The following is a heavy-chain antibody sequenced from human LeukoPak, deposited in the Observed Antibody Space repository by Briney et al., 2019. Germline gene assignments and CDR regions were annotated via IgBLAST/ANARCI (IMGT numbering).Heavy chain of an antibody. Sequence: GGSLRLSCAASGVTFRTYGMHWVRQAPGKGLEWVSAISTSGGTTYYADSVKGRFTISRDNSKNTLYLQMNSLRAEDTAVYYCAKDAGGPFDYWGQGTLVTVSS. CDR3: AKDAGGPFDY. CDR2: ISTSGGTT. D-gene: IGHD3-10*01. V-gene: IGHV3-23*01. J-gene: IGHJ4*02. CDR1: GVTFRTYG.